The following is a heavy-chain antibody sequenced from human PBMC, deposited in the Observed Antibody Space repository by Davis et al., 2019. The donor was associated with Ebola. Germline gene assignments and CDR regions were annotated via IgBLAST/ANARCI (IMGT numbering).Heavy chain of an antibody. D-gene: IGHD3-10*01. CDR2: INSDGSST. CDR3: ARDPSSGKEVWFRELFGMDV. V-gene: IGHV3-74*01. J-gene: IGHJ6*02. Sequence: GESLKISCAASGFTFSSYWMHWVRQAPGKGLVWVSRINSDGSSTSYTDSVKGRFTISRDNAKNSLYLQMNSLRAEDTAVYYCARDPSSGKEVWFRELFGMDVWGQGTTVTVSS. CDR1: GFTFSSYW.